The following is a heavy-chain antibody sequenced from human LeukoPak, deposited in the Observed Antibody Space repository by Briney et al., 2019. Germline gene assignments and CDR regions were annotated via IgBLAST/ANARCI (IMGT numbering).Heavy chain of an antibody. D-gene: IGHD3-10*01. Sequence: PSETLSLTCTVSGGSISSYYWSWIRQPPGKGLEWIGYVYYSGSTNYNPSLKSRITISVDTSKNQFSLKLSSVTAADTAVYYCARSELLWFGGVNSGFDYWGQGTLVTVSS. CDR1: GGSISSYY. CDR2: VYYSGST. J-gene: IGHJ4*02. CDR3: ARSELLWFGGVNSGFDY. V-gene: IGHV4-59*01.